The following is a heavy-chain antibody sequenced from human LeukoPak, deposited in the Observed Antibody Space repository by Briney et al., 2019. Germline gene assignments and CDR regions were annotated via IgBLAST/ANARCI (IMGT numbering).Heavy chain of an antibody. J-gene: IGHJ4*02. D-gene: IGHD3-10*01. CDR1: GYTFTGYY. Sequence: ASVKVSCKASGYTFTGYYMHWVRQAPGQGLEWMGRFNPNSGGTSYAQKFQGRVTMTRDTSISTAYMELSRLTSDDTAVYYCAREYYGSGSYSSWDYWGQGTLVTVSS. CDR3: AREYYGSGSYSSWDY. V-gene: IGHV1-2*06. CDR2: FNPNSGGT.